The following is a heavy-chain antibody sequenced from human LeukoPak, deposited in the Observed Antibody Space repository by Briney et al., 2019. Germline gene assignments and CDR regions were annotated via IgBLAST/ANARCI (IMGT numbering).Heavy chain of an antibody. CDR1: GGSINYYY. D-gene: IGHD1-26*01. CDR3: ARVGATTDNWFDP. V-gene: IGHV4-59*01. Sequence: NPSETLSLTCTVSGGSINYYYWSCIRQPPGNGLEWIGYIYYSGSTNYNPSLKSRVTISVDTSKNQFSLKLSSVTAADTAVYYCARVGATTDNWFDPWGQGTLVTVSS. CDR2: IYYSGST. J-gene: IGHJ5*02.